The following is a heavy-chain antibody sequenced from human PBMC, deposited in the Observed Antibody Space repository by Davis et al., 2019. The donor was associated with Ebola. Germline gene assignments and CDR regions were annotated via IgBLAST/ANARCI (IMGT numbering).Heavy chain of an antibody. Sequence: GESLKISCAASGFTFSSYGMHWVRQAPGKGLEWVAVISYDGSNKYYADSVKGRFTISRDNAKNSLYLQMNSLRAEDTAVYYCARDAGIAAAEDGMDVWGKGTTVTVSS. CDR2: ISYDGSNK. CDR1: GFTFSSYG. D-gene: IGHD6-13*01. J-gene: IGHJ6*04. V-gene: IGHV3-30*03. CDR3: ARDAGIAAAEDGMDV.